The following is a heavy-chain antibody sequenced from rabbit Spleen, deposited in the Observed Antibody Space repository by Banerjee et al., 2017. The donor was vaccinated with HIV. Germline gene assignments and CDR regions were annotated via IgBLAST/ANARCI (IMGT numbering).Heavy chain of an antibody. J-gene: IGHJ6*01. Sequence: QEQLEESAGGLVQPGGSLRLSCKASGFTLSSYYMNWVRQAPGKGLEWIGCIVNGDGTIYYASWAKGRFTISKTSSTTVTLQMTSLTAADTATYFCARDTGSSFSSYGMDLWGPGTLVTVS. CDR1: GFTLSSYYM. CDR3: ARDTGSSFSSYGMDL. V-gene: IGHV1S45*01. CDR2: IVNGDGTI. D-gene: IGHD8-1*01.